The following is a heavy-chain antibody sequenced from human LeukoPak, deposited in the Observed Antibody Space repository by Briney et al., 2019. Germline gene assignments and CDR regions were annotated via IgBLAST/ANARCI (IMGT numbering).Heavy chain of an antibody. CDR2: IYYSGNT. D-gene: IGHD2-2*01. J-gene: IGHJ4*02. CDR1: GGSISNYY. V-gene: IGHV4-59*01. CDR3: ARVRYCSTNRCYDREFDN. Sequence: SETLSLSCTVSGGSISNYYWSWIRQPPGKGLEWIGYIYYSGNTNYNPSLKSRVTISVDTSKNQFSLKLNSVTAADTAVYYCARVRYCSTNRCYDREFDNWGQGTLVTVSS.